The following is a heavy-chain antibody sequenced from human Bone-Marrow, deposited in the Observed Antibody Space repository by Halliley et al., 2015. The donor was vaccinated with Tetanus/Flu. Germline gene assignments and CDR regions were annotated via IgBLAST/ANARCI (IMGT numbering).Heavy chain of an antibody. D-gene: IGHD3-10*01. CDR2: INEDGST. CDR3: ARGLYRPFDY. J-gene: IGHJ4*02. V-gene: IGHV3-66*01. Sequence: GLEWVSVINEDGSTNFADSVRGRFDISRDNCKNTLYLQMKSLRGEDTAVYYCARGLYRPFDYWGQGTLVTVSS.